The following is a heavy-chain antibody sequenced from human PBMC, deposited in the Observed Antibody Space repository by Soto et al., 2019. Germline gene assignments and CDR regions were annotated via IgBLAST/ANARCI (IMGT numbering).Heavy chain of an antibody. J-gene: IGHJ5*02. CDR3: AKTEQLSSYNWFDP. V-gene: IGHV3-23*01. CDR1: GFTFSSYA. CDR2: ISGSGGST. D-gene: IGHD6-13*01. Sequence: LRLSCAASGFTFSSYAMSWVRQAPGKGLEWVSAISGSGGSTYYADSVKGRFTISRDNSKNTLYLQMNSLRAEDTAVYYCAKTEQLSSYNWFDPWGQGTLVTVSS.